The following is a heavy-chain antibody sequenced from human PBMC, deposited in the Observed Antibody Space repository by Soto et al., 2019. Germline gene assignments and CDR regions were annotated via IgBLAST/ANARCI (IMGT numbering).Heavy chain of an antibody. V-gene: IGHV4-34*01. CDR3: ARGLSLWFGGVSRRGGYYYDMDI. D-gene: IGHD3-10*01. J-gene: IGHJ6*03. CDR1: GGSFSGYQ. Sequence: QVQLQQWGAGLLKPSETLSLTCAVYGGSFSGYQWTWIRQTPGKGLEWIGEINDSGNINYNPSLKSRVTSFVDTAKKPISLKLGSVTAADTAVYYCARGLSLWFGGVSRRGGYYYDMDIWGKGTGVTVSS. CDR2: INDSGNI.